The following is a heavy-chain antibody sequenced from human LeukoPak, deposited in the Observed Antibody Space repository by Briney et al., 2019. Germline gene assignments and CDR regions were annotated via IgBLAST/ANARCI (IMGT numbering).Heavy chain of an antibody. CDR2: MNPNSGNT. CDR3: AGSACGGDCYSGFYYYYGMDV. CDR1: GGTFSSYA. D-gene: IGHD2-21*02. Sequence: ASVKVSCKASGGTFSSYAISWVRQATGQGLEWMGWMNPNSGNTGYAQKFQGRVTMTRNTSISTAYMELSSLRSEDTAVYYCAGSACGGDCYSGFYYYYGMDVWGQGTTVTVSS. J-gene: IGHJ6*02. V-gene: IGHV1-8*02.